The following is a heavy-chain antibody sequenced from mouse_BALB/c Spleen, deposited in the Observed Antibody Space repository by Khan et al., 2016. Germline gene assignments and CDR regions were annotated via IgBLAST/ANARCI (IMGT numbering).Heavy chain of an antibody. CDR2: ISSGSSTI. Sequence: EVELVESGGGLVQPGGSRKLSCAASGFTFSSFGMHWVRQAPEKGLEWVAYISSGSSTIYYADTVKGRFTISRDKPKNTLFLQLTSLRSEDSAMYCCARKEARNSYAIDYWGQGTSVTVSS. CDR3: ARKEARNSYAIDY. V-gene: IGHV5-17*02. J-gene: IGHJ4*01. CDR1: GFTFSSFG.